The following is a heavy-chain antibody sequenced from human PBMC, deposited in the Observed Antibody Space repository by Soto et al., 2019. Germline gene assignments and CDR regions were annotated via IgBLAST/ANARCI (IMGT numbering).Heavy chain of an antibody. CDR2: ISSSGSTI. V-gene: IGHV3-48*02. D-gene: IGHD3-3*02. CDR1: GFTFSSYA. Sequence: GGSLRLSCAASGFTFSSYAMSWVRQAPGKGLEWVSYISSSGSTIYYADSVKGRFTISRDNAQDSLYLQMDSLRDEDTATYYCARKAASSLAFDYWGRGTLVTVSS. J-gene: IGHJ4*02. CDR3: ARKAASSLAFDY.